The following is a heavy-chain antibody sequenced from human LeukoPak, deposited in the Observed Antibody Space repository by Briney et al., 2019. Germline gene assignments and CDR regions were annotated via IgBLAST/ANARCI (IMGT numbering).Heavy chain of an antibody. V-gene: IGHV3-23*01. J-gene: IGHJ4*02. Sequence: PGASLRLSCAASGFTFSSYAMSWVRQAPGKGLEWVSAISGSGGSTYYADSVKGRFTISRDNSKNTLYLQMNSLRAEDTAVYYGAKYCSDGSCYSDCWGQGTLVTVSS. D-gene: IGHD2-15*01. CDR3: AKYCSDGSCYSDC. CDR2: ISGSGGST. CDR1: GFTFSSYA.